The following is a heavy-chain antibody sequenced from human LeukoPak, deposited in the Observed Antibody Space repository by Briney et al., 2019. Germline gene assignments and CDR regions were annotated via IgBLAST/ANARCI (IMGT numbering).Heavy chain of an antibody. CDR2: IRYDGSNK. V-gene: IGHV3-30*02. J-gene: IGHJ3*02. D-gene: IGHD3-22*01. CDR3: AKVRIVVVILDAFDI. Sequence: PGGSLRLSCAASGFTFSSYGIHWVRQAPGKGLEWVAFIRYDGSNKYYADSVKGRFTISRDNSKNTLYLQMNSLRAEDTAVYYCAKVRIVVVILDAFDIWGQGTMVTVSS. CDR1: GFTFSSYG.